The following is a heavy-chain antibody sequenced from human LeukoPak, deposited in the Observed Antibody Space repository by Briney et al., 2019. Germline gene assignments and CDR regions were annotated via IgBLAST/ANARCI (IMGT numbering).Heavy chain of an antibody. Sequence: GGSLRLSCAASGFTFSDYYMSWIRQARGKGLEWVSYISSSGSNIYYADSVKGRFTISRDNAKNSLYLQMNSLRAEDTPVYYCARKSGYYHGIDYWGQGTLVTVSS. CDR3: ARKSGYYHGIDY. J-gene: IGHJ4*02. D-gene: IGHD3-22*01. CDR1: GFTFSDYY. V-gene: IGHV3-11*01. CDR2: ISSSGSNI.